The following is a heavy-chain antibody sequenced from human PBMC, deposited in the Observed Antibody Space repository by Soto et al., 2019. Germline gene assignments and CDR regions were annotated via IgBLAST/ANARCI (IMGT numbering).Heavy chain of an antibody. CDR3: ARARYDYVWGSLNY. Sequence: QVQLVQSGAEVTTPGSSVTVSCTASGGTFSSYAISWVRQAPGQGLEWMGGIIPIFGTANYAQKFQGRVTITADTSTSTAYKELSSLRSEDTAVYYCARARYDYVWGSLNYWGQGTLVSVSS. CDR2: IIPIFGTA. J-gene: IGHJ4*02. D-gene: IGHD3-16*01. V-gene: IGHV1-69*06. CDR1: GGTFSSYA.